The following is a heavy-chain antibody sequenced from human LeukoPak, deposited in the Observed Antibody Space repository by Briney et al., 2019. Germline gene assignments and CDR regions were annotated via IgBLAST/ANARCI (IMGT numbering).Heavy chain of an antibody. CDR3: ASLDNNWNYGRPGPSPPVY. V-gene: IGHV4-31*03. D-gene: IGHD1-7*01. J-gene: IGHJ4*02. CDR1: GGSISSGGYY. CDR2: IYYSGST. Sequence: SETLSLTCTVSGGSISSGGYYWSWIRQHPGKGLEWIGYIYYSGSTYSNPSLKSRVTISVDTSKNQFSLNLSSVTAADTAVYYCASLDNNWNYGRPGPSPPVYWGQGTLVTVSS.